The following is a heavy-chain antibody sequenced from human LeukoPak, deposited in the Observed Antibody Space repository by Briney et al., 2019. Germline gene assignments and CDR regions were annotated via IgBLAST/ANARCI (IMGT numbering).Heavy chain of an antibody. J-gene: IGHJ6*02. CDR1: GYTFTSYG. D-gene: IGHD2-2*01. V-gene: IGHV1-18*01. CDR2: ISAYNGNT. CDR3: ARVLGYCSSTSCLPSYYYYYGMDV. Sequence: ASVKVSCKASGYTFTSYGISWVRQAPGQGLEWMGWISAYNGNTNYAQKLQGRVTMTTDTSTSTAYMELRSLRSDDTAVYYCARVLGYCSSTSCLPSYYYYYGMDVSGQGTTVTVSS.